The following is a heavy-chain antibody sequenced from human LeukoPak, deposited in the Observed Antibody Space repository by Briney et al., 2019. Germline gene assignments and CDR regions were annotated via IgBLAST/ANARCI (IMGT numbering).Heavy chain of an antibody. J-gene: IGHJ3*02. D-gene: IGHD3-9*01. CDR1: GFPFSSYA. Sequence: GGSLRPSCAASGFPFSSYAMRWVRQTPGEGLEWVSSIGASGGPTYYADSVKGRLIISRDNSKNTLYLQMSSLRAEDTAVYYCARDRTNYEILTGYYGGAFDIWGQGTMVTVSS. CDR2: IGASGGPT. V-gene: IGHV3-23*01. CDR3: ARDRTNYEILTGYYGGAFDI.